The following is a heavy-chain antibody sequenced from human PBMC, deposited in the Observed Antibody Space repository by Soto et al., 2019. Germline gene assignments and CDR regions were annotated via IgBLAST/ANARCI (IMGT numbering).Heavy chain of an antibody. CDR3: ARGGGGWWSNDY. Sequence: QVQLQESGPGLVKPSQTLSLTCTVSGGSISSGGYYWSWIRQHPGKGLEWIGYIYYSGSTYYNPSLQSRVTISVDTAKHQFSLKLSSVTAADTAVYYCARGGGGWWSNDYWGQGTLVTVSS. CDR2: IYYSGST. CDR1: GGSISSGGYY. D-gene: IGHD2-15*01. V-gene: IGHV4-31*03. J-gene: IGHJ4*02.